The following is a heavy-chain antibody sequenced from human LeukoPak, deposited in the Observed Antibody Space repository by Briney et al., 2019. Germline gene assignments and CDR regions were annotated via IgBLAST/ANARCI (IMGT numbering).Heavy chain of an antibody. CDR1: GYTFTGYY. CDR3: ARVDYSSGFQNDY. CDR2: INPNSGGT. V-gene: IGHV1-2*06. Sequence: WASVKVSCKASGYTFTGYYMHWVRQAPGQGLEWMGRINPNSGGTNYAQKFQGRVTMTRDTSISTAYVELSRLRSDDTAVYYCARVDYSSGFQNDYWGQGTLVTVSS. J-gene: IGHJ4*02. D-gene: IGHD6-19*01.